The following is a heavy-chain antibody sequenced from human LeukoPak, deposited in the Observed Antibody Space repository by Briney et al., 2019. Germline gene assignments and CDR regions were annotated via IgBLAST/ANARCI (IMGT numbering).Heavy chain of an antibody. Sequence: SETLSLTCTVSGDSISRYYCSWIRQPPGKGLEWLGYIYYSGGTNYNPSLKSRVTMSVDTSMNQFSLKLNSVTAADTAVYYCATSYYYYYMDVWGTGTTVTISS. CDR2: IYYSGGT. J-gene: IGHJ6*03. CDR1: GDSISRYY. CDR3: ATSYYYYYMDV. V-gene: IGHV4-59*01.